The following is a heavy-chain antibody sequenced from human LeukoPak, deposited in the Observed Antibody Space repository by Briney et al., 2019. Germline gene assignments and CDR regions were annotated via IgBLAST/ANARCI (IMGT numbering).Heavy chain of an antibody. V-gene: IGHV3-21*01. Sequence: GGSLRLSCAASGFTFSSYSMNWVRQAPGKGLEWVSSISSSSSYIYYAASVKGRFTISRDNSKNTLYLQMNSLRAEDTAVYYCAKANYYYGMDVWGQGTTVTVSS. CDR1: GFTFSSYS. CDR3: AKANYYYGMDV. CDR2: ISSSSSYI. J-gene: IGHJ6*02.